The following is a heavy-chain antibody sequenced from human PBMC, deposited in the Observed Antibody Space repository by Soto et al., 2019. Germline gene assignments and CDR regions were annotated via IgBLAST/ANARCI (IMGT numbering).Heavy chain of an antibody. J-gene: IGHJ4*02. CDR1: GYIFSSYW. Sequence: PGESLKISCKGSGYIFSSYWIAWVRQMPGKGLEYVGIISPADSNTTYSPSFQGQVTISADRSITTAYLQWSSLKASDTAMYYCATTHGYWGQGTLVTVSS. CDR3: ATTHGY. CDR2: ISPADSNT. V-gene: IGHV5-51*01.